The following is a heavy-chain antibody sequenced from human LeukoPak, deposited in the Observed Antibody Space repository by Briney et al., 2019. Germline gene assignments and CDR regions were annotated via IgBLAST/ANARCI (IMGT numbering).Heavy chain of an antibody. CDR1: GGSINNYY. D-gene: IGHD3-10*01. CDR2: VFYTGYT. V-gene: IGHV4-59*01. Sequence: SETPSLTCTVSGGSINNYYWSWVRQPPGKGLEWIGYVFYTGYTHYNPSLKSRVTISVDTSKNQFSLKLSSVTAADTAVYYCARRGVRITMVRGVRFDYWGQGTLVTVSS. J-gene: IGHJ4*02. CDR3: ARRGVRITMVRGVRFDY.